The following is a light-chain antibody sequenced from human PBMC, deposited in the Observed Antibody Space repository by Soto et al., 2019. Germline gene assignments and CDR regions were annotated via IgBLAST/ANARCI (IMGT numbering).Light chain of an antibody. J-gene: IGKJ4*02. CDR3: QQYHSHWT. CDR1: QNIMSR. V-gene: IGKV1-5*01. Sequence: QMNQSPSPLSACVFDRGTTNYPASQNIMSRLAWFQQKPGKAPKLLIYDASSLESGVPQRFSGSGSGTEFTLTISSLQTDDFSTYYCQQYHSHWTFGGGTKVDVK. CDR2: DAS.